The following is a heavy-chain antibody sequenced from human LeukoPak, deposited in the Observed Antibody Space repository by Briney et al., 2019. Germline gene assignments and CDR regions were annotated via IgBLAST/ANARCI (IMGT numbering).Heavy chain of an antibody. D-gene: IGHD3-10*01. J-gene: IGHJ4*02. CDR3: ARVSPGIDFDY. CDR1: GFTFDDYA. V-gene: IGHV3-9*01. Sequence: TGGSLRLSCAASGFTFDDYAMHWVRQAPGKGLEWVSGISWNSGSIGYADSVKGRFTISRDNSKNTLYLQMNSLRAEDTAVYYCARVSPGIDFDYWGQGTLVTVSS. CDR2: ISWNSGSI.